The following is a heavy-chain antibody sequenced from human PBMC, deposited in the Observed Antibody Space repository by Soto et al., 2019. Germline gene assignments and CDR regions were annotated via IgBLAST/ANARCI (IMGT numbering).Heavy chain of an antibody. CDR3: AREEQQLDPLLYYGMDV. V-gene: IGHV1-3*01. CDR2: INAGNGNT. Sequence: QVQLVQSGAEVKKPGASVKVSCKASGYTFTSYAMHWVRQAPGQRLEWMGWINAGNGNTKYSQKFQGRVTITRDTSASTAYMELSSLRSEDTAVYYCAREEQQLDPLLYYGMDVWGQGTTVTVSS. CDR1: GYTFTSYA. J-gene: IGHJ6*02. D-gene: IGHD6-13*01.